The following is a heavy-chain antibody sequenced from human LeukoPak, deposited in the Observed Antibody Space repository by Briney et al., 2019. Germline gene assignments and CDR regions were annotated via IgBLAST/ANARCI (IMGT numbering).Heavy chain of an antibody. CDR2: SSGSGGST. J-gene: IGHJ4*02. D-gene: IGHD6-19*01. CDR3: AKDAPPRGWQVVNYFDY. Sequence: PGGSLRLSCAASGFTFSSYAMSWVRQAPGKGLEWVSASSGSGGSTYYADSVKGRFTISRDNSKNTLYLQMNSLSAEDTAVYYCAKDAPPRGWQVVNYFDYWGQGTLVTVSS. V-gene: IGHV3-23*01. CDR1: GFTFSSYA.